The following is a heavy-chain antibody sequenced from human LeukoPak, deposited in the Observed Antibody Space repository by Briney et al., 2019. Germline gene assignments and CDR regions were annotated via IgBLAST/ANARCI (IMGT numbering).Heavy chain of an antibody. CDR1: GFTFSSSW. V-gene: IGHV3-74*01. J-gene: IGHJ4*02. D-gene: IGHD6-13*01. Sequence: GGSLRLSCAASGFTFSSSWMHWVRQAPGKGLVWVSRINSDGSSTNYADSVKGRFSISRDNAKNSLFLQMNSLRAEDTAVYYCARVGVFSSSWLLYWGQGTLVTVSS. CDR3: ARVGVFSSSWLLY. CDR2: INSDGSST.